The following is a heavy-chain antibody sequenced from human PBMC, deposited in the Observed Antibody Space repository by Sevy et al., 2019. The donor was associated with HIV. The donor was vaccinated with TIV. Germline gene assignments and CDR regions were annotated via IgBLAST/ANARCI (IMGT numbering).Heavy chain of an antibody. V-gene: IGHV3-30*02. Sequence: GGSLRLSCEASGFTFKNYGMHWVRQVPGKGLEWLTFIWYDGSNKYYADSVKGRFAISRDSPKNTLYLQMNSLRAEDTAVYYCATDRGGGSSRASYSDYWGQGTLVTVSS. CDR3: ATDRGGGSSRASYSDY. D-gene: IGHD2-15*01. J-gene: IGHJ4*02. CDR2: IWYDGSNK. CDR1: GFTFKNYG.